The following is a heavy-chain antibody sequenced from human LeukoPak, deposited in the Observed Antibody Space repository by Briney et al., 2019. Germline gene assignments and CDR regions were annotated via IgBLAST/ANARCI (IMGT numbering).Heavy chain of an antibody. J-gene: IGHJ4*02. CDR1: GFTFSSYA. Sequence: PGGSLRLSCAASGFTFSSYAMHWVRQAPGKGLEWVAVISYDGSNKYYADSVKGRFTISRDNSKNTLYLQMNSLRAEDTAVYYCARGGTYYDFWSGYFGYWGQGTLVTVSS. CDR3: ARGGTYYDFWSGYFGY. D-gene: IGHD3-3*01. V-gene: IGHV3-30*01. CDR2: ISYDGSNK.